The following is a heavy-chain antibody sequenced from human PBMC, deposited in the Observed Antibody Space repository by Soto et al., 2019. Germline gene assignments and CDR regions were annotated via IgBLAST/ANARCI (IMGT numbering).Heavy chain of an antibody. CDR2: IKQDGSEK. CDR3: ARGSVVVAATTDAFDI. V-gene: IGHV3-7*01. J-gene: IGHJ3*02. CDR1: GFTFSSYW. D-gene: IGHD2-15*01. Sequence: GGSLRLSCAASGFTFSSYWMSWVRQAPGKGLEWVANIKQDGSEKYYVDSVKGRFTISRDNAKNSLYLQMNSLRAEDTAVYYCARGSVVVAATTDAFDIWGQGTMVPVSS.